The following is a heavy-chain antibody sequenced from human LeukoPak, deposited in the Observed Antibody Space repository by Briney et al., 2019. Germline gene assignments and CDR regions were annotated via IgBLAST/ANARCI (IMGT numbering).Heavy chain of an antibody. Sequence: GGSLRLSCAASGFTFSSYAMHWVRQAPGQGLEWMGWINPNSGGTNYAQKFQGRVTMTRDTSISTAYMELSSLRYEDTAVYYCARDSHGYCGGDCYVYWGQGTLVTVSS. CDR1: GFTFSSYA. V-gene: IGHV1-2*02. CDR3: ARDSHGYCGGDCYVY. J-gene: IGHJ4*02. D-gene: IGHD2-21*02. CDR2: INPNSGGT.